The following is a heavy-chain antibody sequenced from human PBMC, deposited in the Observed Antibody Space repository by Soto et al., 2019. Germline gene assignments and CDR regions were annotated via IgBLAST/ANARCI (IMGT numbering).Heavy chain of an antibody. Sequence: EVQVVETGGGLVQPGGSLRLSCAASGFTVNNNFMNWVRQAPGKGLEWVSVIYAGGSTYYADSVKGRFTISRDNSKNTVYLQMNSLRGEDTAVYFCARGRWFDLWGQGTLVTVSS. CDR1: GFTVNNNF. J-gene: IGHJ5*02. CDR3: ARGRWFDL. CDR2: IYAGGST. V-gene: IGHV3-66*01.